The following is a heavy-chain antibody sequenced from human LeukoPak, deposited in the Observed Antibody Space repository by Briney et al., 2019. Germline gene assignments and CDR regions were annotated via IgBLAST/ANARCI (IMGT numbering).Heavy chain of an antibody. J-gene: IGHJ4*02. CDR2: VDPEDGEA. V-gene: IGHV1-69-2*01. D-gene: IGHD1-26*01. CDR1: GYTFTDYY. Sequence: ASVKVSCKVSGYTFTDYYMHLVQQAPGKGLEWMGLVDPEDGEAIYAEKFQGRVTITAETSTDTVYMELSSMRSEDTAVYYCALPRRGTYIMGATDFDYWGQGTLVTVSS. CDR3: ALPRRGTYIMGATDFDY.